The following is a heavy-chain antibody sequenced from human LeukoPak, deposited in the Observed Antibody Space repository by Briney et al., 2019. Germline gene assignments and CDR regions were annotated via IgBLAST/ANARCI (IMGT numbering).Heavy chain of an antibody. D-gene: IGHD4-17*01. Sequence: SETLSLTCTVSGGSISSGGYYWSWIRQHPGKGLEWIGYIYYSGSTYYNPSLESRVTISVDTSKNQFSLKLTSVTAAETAVYYCARRRLRPEAFDIWGQGTMVTVSS. CDR1: GGSISSGGYY. J-gene: IGHJ3*02. CDR2: IYYSGST. CDR3: ARRRLRPEAFDI. V-gene: IGHV4-31*03.